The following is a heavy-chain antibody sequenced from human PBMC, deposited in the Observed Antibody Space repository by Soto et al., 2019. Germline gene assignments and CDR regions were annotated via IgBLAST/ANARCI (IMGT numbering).Heavy chain of an antibody. J-gene: IGHJ5*02. CDR1: IGSVSSGNYY. V-gene: IGHV4-61*01. Sequence: SETLSLTCPFSIGSVSSGNYYWSWIRQPPVKGLEWIGFIYYTGSSSYNPSLKSRVTMSLDKSNNQFSLKLTSVTAADTAVYYCARVPDRWGQGTLVTSPQ. D-gene: IGHD2-2*01. CDR2: IYYTGSS. CDR3: ARVPDR.